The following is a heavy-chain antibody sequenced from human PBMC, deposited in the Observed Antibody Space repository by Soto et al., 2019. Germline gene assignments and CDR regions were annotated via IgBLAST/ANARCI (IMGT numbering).Heavy chain of an antibody. Sequence: EVQLVESGGGLVQPGGSLKLSCAASGFTFSGSAMHWVRQASGKGLEWVGRIRSKANSYATAYAASVKGRFTISRDDSKNTAYLQMNSLKTEDTAVYYRTRQFKEWLFRWFDPWGQGTLVTVSS. CDR3: TRQFKEWLFRWFDP. V-gene: IGHV3-73*01. D-gene: IGHD3-3*01. CDR2: IRSKANSYAT. CDR1: GFTFSGSA. J-gene: IGHJ5*02.